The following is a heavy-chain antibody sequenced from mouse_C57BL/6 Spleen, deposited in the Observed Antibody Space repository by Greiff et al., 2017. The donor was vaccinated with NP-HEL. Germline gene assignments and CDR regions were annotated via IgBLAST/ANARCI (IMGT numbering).Heavy chain of an antibody. Sequence: VQLQQSGPELVKPGASVKISCKASGYSFTGYYMNWVKQSPEKSLEWIGEINPRTGGTTYNQKFKAKATLTVDKSSSTAYMQLKSLTSEDSAVYYCARDSNYEGDAMDYWGQGTSVTVSS. CDR1: GYSFTGYY. J-gene: IGHJ4*01. CDR2: INPRTGGT. V-gene: IGHV1-42*01. D-gene: IGHD2-5*01. CDR3: ARDSNYEGDAMDY.